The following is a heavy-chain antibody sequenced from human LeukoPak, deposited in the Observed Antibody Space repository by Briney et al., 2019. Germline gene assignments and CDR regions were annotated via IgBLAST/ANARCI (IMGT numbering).Heavy chain of an antibody. D-gene: IGHD2-15*01. J-gene: IGHJ4*02. CDR1: GFTFSTHP. Sequence: PGGSLRLSCAASGFTFSTHPMSWARQAPGKGLEWVSTISDTGVDTFYANSVKGRFAISRDNFKNMLYLQVNNLRAEDTAVYYCTKRGAYGSGRSYFFEFWGQGTLVTVSS. CDR2: ISDTGVDT. V-gene: IGHV3-23*01. CDR3: TKRGAYGSGRSYFFEF.